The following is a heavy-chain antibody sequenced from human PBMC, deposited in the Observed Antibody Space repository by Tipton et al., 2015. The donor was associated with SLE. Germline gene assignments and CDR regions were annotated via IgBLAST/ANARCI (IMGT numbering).Heavy chain of an antibody. V-gene: IGHV4-34*01. D-gene: IGHD3-22*01. CDR1: GGSFSGYY. CDR2: INHSGST. J-gene: IGHJ3*02. Sequence: TLSLTCAVYGGSFSGYYWSWIRQPPGKGLEWIGEINHSGSTNYNPSLKSRVTISVDKSKNQFSLKLSSVTAADTAVYYCARGLYYYDSSGYYRDAFDIWGQGTMVTVSS. CDR3: ARGLYYYDSSGYYRDAFDI.